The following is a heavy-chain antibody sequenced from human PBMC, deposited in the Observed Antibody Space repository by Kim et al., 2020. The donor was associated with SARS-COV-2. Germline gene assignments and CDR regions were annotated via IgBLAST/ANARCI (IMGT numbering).Heavy chain of an antibody. D-gene: IGHD6-13*01. CDR3: AKDHQYSSSWYKNYYYYGMDV. Sequence: GGSLRLSCAASGFTFSSYGMHWVRQAPGKGLEWVAVISYDGSNKYYADSVKGRFTISRDNSKNTLYLQMNSLRAEDTAVYYCAKDHQYSSSWYKNYYYYGMDVWGQGTTVTVSS. CDR2: ISYDGSNK. V-gene: IGHV3-30*18. CDR1: GFTFSSYG. J-gene: IGHJ6*02.